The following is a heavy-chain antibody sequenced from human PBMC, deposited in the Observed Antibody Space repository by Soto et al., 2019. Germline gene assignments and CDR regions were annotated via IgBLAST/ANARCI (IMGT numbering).Heavy chain of an antibody. J-gene: IGHJ5*02. D-gene: IGHD3-10*01. CDR3: ARDYSQLWFGEFSRFDP. V-gene: IGHV3-33*01. Sequence: QVQLVESGGGVVQPGRSLRLSCAASGFTFSSYGMHWVRQAPGKGLEWVAVIWYDGSNKYYADSVKGRFTISRDNSKNTLYLQMNSLRAEDTAVYYCARDYSQLWFGEFSRFDPWGQGTLVTVSS. CDR2: IWYDGSNK. CDR1: GFTFSSYG.